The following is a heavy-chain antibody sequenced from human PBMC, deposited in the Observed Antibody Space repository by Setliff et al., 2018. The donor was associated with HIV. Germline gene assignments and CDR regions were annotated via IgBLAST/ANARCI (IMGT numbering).Heavy chain of an antibody. D-gene: IGHD3-16*01. CDR1: GGSISSGGYY. CDR3: ARVRTWGTKGGLYEYXGMDV. CDR2: IYYSGST. J-gene: IGHJ6*02. Sequence: SETLSLTCSVSGGSISSGGYYWSWIRHHPGKGLEWIGSIYYSGSTYYNPSLXSRVTISADTSKNQFSLKLRSVTAGDTGIYFCARVRTWGTKGGLYEYXGMDVWGQGITVTVSS. V-gene: IGHV4-39*07.